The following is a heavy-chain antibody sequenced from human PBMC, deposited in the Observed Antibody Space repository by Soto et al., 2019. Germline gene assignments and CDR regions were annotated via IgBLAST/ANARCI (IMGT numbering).Heavy chain of an antibody. CDR1: GAAINSDGYY. CDR3: ARLGYCTTTDCGPVGP. Sequence: QVQLQESGPGLVKLSQTLSLTCTVSGAAINSDGYYWSWIRQLPGKGLEWIGYVSYSGSTYYNPSPSSRVTMSLDTSKNQLSLKLSSVTVADTAVYYCARLGYCTTTDCGPVGPWGQGILATVSP. D-gene: IGHD2-8*01. J-gene: IGHJ5*02. CDR2: VSYSGST. V-gene: IGHV4-31*03.